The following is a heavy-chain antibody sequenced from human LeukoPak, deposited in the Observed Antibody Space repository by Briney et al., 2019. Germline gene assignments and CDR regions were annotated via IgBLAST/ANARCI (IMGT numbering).Heavy chain of an antibody. CDR2: IYPGGGST. V-gene: IGHV1-46*01. J-gene: IGHJ3*02. D-gene: IGHD5-18*01. Sequence: ASVTVSCKASGYTFISYYMQWVRQAPGQGFEWMGIIYPGGGSTRYAHNFQGRVTMTRDMSTRTVYMELSSLRSEDTAVYYCARADEGYSYGAFDIWGQGTMVTVSS. CDR1: GYTFISYY. CDR3: ARADEGYSYGAFDI.